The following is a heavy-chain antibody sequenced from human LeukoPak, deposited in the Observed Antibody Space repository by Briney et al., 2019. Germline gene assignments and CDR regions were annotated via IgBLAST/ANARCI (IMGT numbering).Heavy chain of an antibody. CDR2: ISAYNGNT. CDR1: GYTFTSYG. J-gene: IGHJ3*02. V-gene: IGHV1-18*01. CDR3: ARVFAESYFKYSAFDI. D-gene: IGHD1-26*01. Sequence: ASVKVSCKASGYTFTSYGISWVRQAPGQGLEWMGWISAYNGNTHYAQKLQGRVTMTTDTSTSTAYMELRSLRSDDTAVYYCARVFAESYFKYSAFDIWGQGTMVTVSS.